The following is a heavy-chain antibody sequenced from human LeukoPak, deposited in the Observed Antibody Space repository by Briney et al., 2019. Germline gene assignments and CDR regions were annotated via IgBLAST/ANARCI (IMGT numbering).Heavy chain of an antibody. CDR2: INQDGSDK. V-gene: IGHV3-7*01. CDR1: GFTFSTSW. J-gene: IGHJ6*03. Sequence: QPGGSLRLSCAPYGFTFSTSWMGWVRLPPGKGLEWVANINQDGSDKYYVDSVKGRFTISRDNAKNSLYLQMNSLRAEDTAVYYCVRSRVGIAAAGPRDIYMDVWGKGTTVTVSS. CDR3: VRSRVGIAAAGPRDIYMDV. D-gene: IGHD6-13*01.